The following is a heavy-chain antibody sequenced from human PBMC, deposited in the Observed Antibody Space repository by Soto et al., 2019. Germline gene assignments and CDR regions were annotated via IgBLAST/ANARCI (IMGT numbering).Heavy chain of an antibody. J-gene: IGHJ3*02. CDR3: ARSGDYDYMWGSYPMDAFDI. V-gene: IGHV4-34*01. Sequence: QVQLQQWGAGLLKPSETLSLTCAVYGGSFSGYYWSWIRQPPGKGLEWIGEINQSGSTNYNPSLKSRVTISVDTSKNQFSMKLSSVTAAATAVYYCARSGDYDYMWGSYPMDAFDIWGQGTMVTVSS. D-gene: IGHD3-16*02. CDR1: GGSFSGYY. CDR2: INQSGST.